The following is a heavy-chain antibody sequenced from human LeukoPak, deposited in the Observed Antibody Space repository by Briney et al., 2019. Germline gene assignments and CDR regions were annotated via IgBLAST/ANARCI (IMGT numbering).Heavy chain of an antibody. D-gene: IGHD3-3*01. J-gene: IGHJ6*03. CDR1: GFTFSSYS. Sequence: GGSLRLSCAASGFTFSSYSMNSVRQARGKGLEWVSYLSSSNSIIYYADSVKGRFTISRDNAKDSLYLQMNSLRDEDTAVYYCARDAPYDFWSGYQSGYMDVWGKGTTVTVSS. CDR2: LSSSNSII. CDR3: ARDAPYDFWSGYQSGYMDV. V-gene: IGHV3-48*02.